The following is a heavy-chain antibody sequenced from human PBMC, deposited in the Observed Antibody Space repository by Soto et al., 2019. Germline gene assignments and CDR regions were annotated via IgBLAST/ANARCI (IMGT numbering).Heavy chain of an antibody. D-gene: IGHD6-13*01. CDR2: INPNTGGT. CDR1: GYTFTGYY. CDR3: ARRDHSSSWSSELDY. Sequence: ASVKVSCKASGYTFTGYYMHWVRQAPGQGLEWMGWINPNTGGTNYAQKFQGRVTMTRDTSISTAYMELSRLRSDDTAVYYCARRDHSSSWSSELDYWGQGTLVTAPQ. V-gene: IGHV1-2*02. J-gene: IGHJ4*02.